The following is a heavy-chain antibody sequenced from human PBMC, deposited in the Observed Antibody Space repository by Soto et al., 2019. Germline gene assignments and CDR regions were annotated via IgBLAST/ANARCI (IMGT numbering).Heavy chain of an antibody. CDR1: GFTFSSYA. CDR2: ISGSGGST. V-gene: IGHV3-23*01. Sequence: GGSLRLSCAASGFTFSSYAMSWVRQAPGKGLEWVSAISGSGGSTYYADSVKGRFTISRDNSKNTLYLQMNSLRAEDTAVYYCAKDHGYCSGGSCYSHYYGMDVWGQGTTVTVSS. CDR3: AKDHGYCSGGSCYSHYYGMDV. D-gene: IGHD2-15*01. J-gene: IGHJ6*02.